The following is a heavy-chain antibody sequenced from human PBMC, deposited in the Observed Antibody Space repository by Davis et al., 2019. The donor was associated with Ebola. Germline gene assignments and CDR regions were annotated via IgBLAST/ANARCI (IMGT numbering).Heavy chain of an antibody. CDR2: INQDGSEK. CDR1: GFPFRSHW. Sequence: GESLKISCAASGFPFRSHWMTWVRQAPGKGLEWVANINQDGSEKNYVDSVKGRFTISRNNAKNSLYLQMYSLRAEDTAVYYCARDLDSYGNDYWGQGTLVTVSS. V-gene: IGHV3-7*03. CDR3: ARDLDSYGNDY. J-gene: IGHJ4*02. D-gene: IGHD5-18*01.